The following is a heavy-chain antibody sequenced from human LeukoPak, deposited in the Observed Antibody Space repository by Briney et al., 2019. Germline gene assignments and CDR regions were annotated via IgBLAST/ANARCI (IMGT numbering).Heavy chain of an antibody. D-gene: IGHD6-13*01. J-gene: IGHJ1*01. Sequence: PSETLSLTCTVSGGSISSYYWSWLRQPPGKALECIGYIYYSASSNYNPSLKSRVTISVDTSKNQFSLKLSSVSAADTAVYYCARLRVAAAGTPEYFQHWGQGTLVTVSS. V-gene: IGHV4-59*08. CDR1: GGSISSYY. CDR2: IYYSASS. CDR3: ARLRVAAAGTPEYFQH.